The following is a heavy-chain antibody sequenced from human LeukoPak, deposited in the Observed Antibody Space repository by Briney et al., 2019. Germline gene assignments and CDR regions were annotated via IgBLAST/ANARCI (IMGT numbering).Heavy chain of an antibody. Sequence: PGGSLRLSCAASGFTFSDYYMSWIRQAPGRGLEWVSYISSSGSTIYYADSVKGRFTISRDNAKNSLYLQMNSLRAEDTAVYYCARDRYYYDSSGYYGLDYWGQGTLVTVSS. J-gene: IGHJ4*02. V-gene: IGHV3-11*01. CDR3: ARDRYYYDSSGYYGLDY. D-gene: IGHD3-22*01. CDR2: ISSSGSTI. CDR1: GFTFSDYY.